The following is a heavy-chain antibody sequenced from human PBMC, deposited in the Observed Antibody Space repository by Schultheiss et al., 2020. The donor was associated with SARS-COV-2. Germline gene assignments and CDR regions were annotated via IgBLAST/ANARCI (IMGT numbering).Heavy chain of an antibody. V-gene: IGHV3-30*04. Sequence: GGSLRLSCAASGFTFSSYAMHWVRQAPGKGLEWVAVISYDGSNKYYADSVKGRFTISRDNSKNTLYLQMNSLRAEDTAVYYCAKGEGFGEGNWFDPWGQGTLVTVSS. CDR1: GFTFSSYA. CDR3: AKGEGFGEGNWFDP. J-gene: IGHJ5*02. D-gene: IGHD3-10*01. CDR2: ISYDGSNK.